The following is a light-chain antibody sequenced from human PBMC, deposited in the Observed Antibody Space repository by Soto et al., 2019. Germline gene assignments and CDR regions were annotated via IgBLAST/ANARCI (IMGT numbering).Light chain of an antibody. CDR3: QQYGSSPPRVT. Sequence: EMVLTQSPGTLSLSTGERATLSCRASQSVSSSYLAWYQQKPGQAPRLLIYGASSRATGIPDRFSGSGSGTDFTLTISRLEPEDFAVYYCQQYGSSPPRVTFGQGTKV. V-gene: IGKV3-20*01. CDR2: GAS. CDR1: QSVSSSY. J-gene: IGKJ1*01.